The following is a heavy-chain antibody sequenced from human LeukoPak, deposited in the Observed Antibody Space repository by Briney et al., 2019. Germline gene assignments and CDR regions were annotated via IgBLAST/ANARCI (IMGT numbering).Heavy chain of an antibody. CDR2: IYYSGST. J-gene: IGHJ5*02. D-gene: IGHD2-15*01. Sequence: SETLSLTCTVSGGSISSSSYSWTWIRQPPGKGLEWIGYIYYSGSTYYNPSLKSRVTISVDTSKNQFSLKLSSVTAADTAVYYCARGKWWNWFDPWGQGTLVTVSS. CDR3: ARGKWWNWFDP. CDR1: GGSISSSSYS. V-gene: IGHV4-31*03.